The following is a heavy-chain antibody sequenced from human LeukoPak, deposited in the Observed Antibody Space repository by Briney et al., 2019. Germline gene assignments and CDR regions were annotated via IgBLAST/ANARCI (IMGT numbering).Heavy chain of an antibody. V-gene: IGHV3-74*01. D-gene: IGHD4-17*01. CDR2: VNSDGSST. CDR3: VSGDYGNY. CDR1: GFTFSSHW. J-gene: IGHJ4*02. Sequence: GGSLRLSCAASGFTFSSHWMSWVRQAPGKGLVWVSRVNSDGSSTNYADSVEGRFTVSRDNAKNTLFLQMNSLRVEDTALYYCVSGDYGNYWGQGTLVTVSS.